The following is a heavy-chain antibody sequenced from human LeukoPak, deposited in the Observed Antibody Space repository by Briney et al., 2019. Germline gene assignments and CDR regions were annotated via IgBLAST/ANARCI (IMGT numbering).Heavy chain of an antibody. CDR2: INPHSGGT. CDR1: GYTFTGYY. Sequence: ASVKVSCKASGYTFTGYYIHWVRQAPGQGLXXMGWINPHSGGTDHAQKFQGRVTMTRDTSISTAYMELSRLKSDDTAVYFCARTGRDSYGDSYGYPDYWGQGTLVTVSS. CDR3: ARTGRDSYGDSYGYPDY. J-gene: IGHJ4*02. V-gene: IGHV1-2*02. D-gene: IGHD3-22*01.